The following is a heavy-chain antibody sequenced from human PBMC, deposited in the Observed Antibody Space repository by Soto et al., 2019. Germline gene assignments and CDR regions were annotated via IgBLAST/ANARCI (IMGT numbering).Heavy chain of an antibody. CDR1: GGSISSKSYS. CDR3: AKLAGYCSGNSCHGDYAMGV. V-gene: IGHV4-39*01. Sequence: QLQLQESGPGLLKPSETLSLTCSVSGGSISSKSYSWGWIRQPPGKGLEWIGTFYYSENTYYNPSLKSRVTISVDTSKNQFSLKLSSVTAADTAVYYCAKLAGYCSGNSCHGDYAMGVWGQGTTVTVSS. CDR2: FYYSENT. D-gene: IGHD2-2*01. J-gene: IGHJ6*02.